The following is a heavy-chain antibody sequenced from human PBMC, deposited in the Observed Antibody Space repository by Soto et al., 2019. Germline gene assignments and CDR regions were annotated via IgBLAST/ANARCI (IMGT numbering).Heavy chain of an antibody. D-gene: IGHD2-2*01. V-gene: IGHV4-59*08. Sequence: PSETLSLTCTVSGGSISSYYWSWIRQPPGKGLEWIGYIYYSGSTNYNPSLKSRVTISVDTSKNQFSLKLSSVTAADTAVYYCARTEGYCSSTSCYLLWFDPWGQGTLVTVSS. CDR1: GGSISSYY. J-gene: IGHJ5*02. CDR2: IYYSGST. CDR3: ARTEGYCSSTSCYLLWFDP.